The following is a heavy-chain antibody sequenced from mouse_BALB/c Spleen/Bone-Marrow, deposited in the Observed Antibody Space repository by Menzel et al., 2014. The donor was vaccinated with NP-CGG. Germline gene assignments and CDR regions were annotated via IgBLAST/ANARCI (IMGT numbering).Heavy chain of an antibody. J-gene: IGHJ2*01. CDR1: GYTFXSYW. D-gene: IGHD1-1*01. Sequence: VKLVESGAELVKPGASVKLSCKASGYTFXSYWMHWVKQRPGQGLDWIGEINPSNGRTNYNEKFRSKATLTVDKSSSTAYMQLSSLTSEDSAVYYCARRYYGSSYLLDYWGQGTTLTVSS. CDR3: ARRYYGSSYLLDY. CDR2: INPSNGRT. V-gene: IGHV1S81*02.